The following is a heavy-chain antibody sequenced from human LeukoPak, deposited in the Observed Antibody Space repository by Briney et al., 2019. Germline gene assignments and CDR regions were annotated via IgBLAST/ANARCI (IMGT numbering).Heavy chain of an antibody. D-gene: IGHD6-13*01. CDR3: AKQIKYSSSWYNWVDP. J-gene: IGHJ5*02. CDR2: IYTSGST. CDR1: GGSISSGSYY. Sequence: PSQTLSLTCTASGGSISSGSYYWSWIRQPAGKGLEWIGRIYTSGSTNYNPSLKSRVTISVDTSKNQFSLKVNSVTAADTAVYYCAKQIKYSSSWYNWVDPWGQGTLVTVSS. V-gene: IGHV4-61*02.